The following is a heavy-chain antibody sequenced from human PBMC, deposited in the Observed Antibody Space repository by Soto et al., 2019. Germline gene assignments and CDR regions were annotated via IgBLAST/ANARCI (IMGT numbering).Heavy chain of an antibody. CDR1: GGSVSSGSYY. J-gene: IGHJ4*02. Sequence: SETLSLTCTVSGGSVSSGSYYWSWIRQPPGKGLEWIGYIYYSGSTNYNPSLKSRVTISVDTSKNQFSLKLSSVTAADTAVYYCARLYSSGWYDFDYWGQGTLVTVSS. D-gene: IGHD6-19*01. CDR3: ARLYSSGWYDFDY. V-gene: IGHV4-61*01. CDR2: IYYSGST.